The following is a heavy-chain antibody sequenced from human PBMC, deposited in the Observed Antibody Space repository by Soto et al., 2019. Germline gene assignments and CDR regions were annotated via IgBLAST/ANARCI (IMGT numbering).Heavy chain of an antibody. CDR1: GDSISSSSYY. CDR3: ARLRGSSGWYTDY. V-gene: IGHV4-39*01. D-gene: IGHD6-19*01. Sequence: SETLSLTCTVSGDSISSSSYYWGWIRQPPGKGLEWIGSMYYSGSTYYNPSLNSRVTISVDTSKNQFSLKVSSVTAADTAVYYCARLRGSSGWYTDYWGQGAQVTVSS. CDR2: MYYSGST. J-gene: IGHJ4*02.